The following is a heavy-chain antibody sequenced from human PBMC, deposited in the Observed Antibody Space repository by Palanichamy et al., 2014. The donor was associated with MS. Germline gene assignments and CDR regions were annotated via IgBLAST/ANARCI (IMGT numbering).Heavy chain of an antibody. CDR3: ARGPEDYYGSGKDYYGMDV. V-gene: IGHV1-2*02. J-gene: IGHJ6*02. Sequence: QVQLVQSGAEVKKPGASVKVSCKASGYTFTGYYMHWVRQAPGQGLEWTGWINPNSGGTNYAQKFQGRVTMTRDTSISTAYMELSRLRSDDTAVYYCARGPEDYYGSGKDYYGMDVWGQGTTVTVSS. D-gene: IGHD3-10*01. CDR1: GYTFTGYY. CDR2: INPNSGGT.